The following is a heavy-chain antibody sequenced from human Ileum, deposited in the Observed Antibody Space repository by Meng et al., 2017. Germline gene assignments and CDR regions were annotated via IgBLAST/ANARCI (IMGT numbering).Heavy chain of an antibody. D-gene: IGHD2-21*01. CDR2: ISQESGRT. CDR1: CAPLSSCDW. Sequence: LGSRMVRPPGTLTLTCAVFCAPLSSCDWCSWVRQPPGKWLEWIGEISQESGRTNYNPYLKSRVTISLDKSKNQFSLNLNSVPAADTAVYYCVRNEGYSLGDWGQGTLVTVSS. CDR3: VRNEGYSLGD. J-gene: IGHJ4*02. V-gene: IGHV4-4*03.